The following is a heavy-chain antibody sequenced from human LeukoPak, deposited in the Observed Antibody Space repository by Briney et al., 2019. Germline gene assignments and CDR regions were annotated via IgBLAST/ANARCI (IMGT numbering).Heavy chain of an antibody. J-gene: IGHJ2*01. D-gene: IGHD2-21*01. Sequence: QSGGSLRLSCAASGFTFSSYGMHWVRQAPGKGLEWVAVIWYDGSNKYYADSVKGRFTISRDNSKNTLYLQMNSLRAEDTAEYYCARDPPPIAYHPTHWYFDLWGRGTLVTVSS. CDR2: IWYDGSNK. CDR1: GFTFSSYG. V-gene: IGHV3-33*01. CDR3: ARDPPPIAYHPTHWYFDL.